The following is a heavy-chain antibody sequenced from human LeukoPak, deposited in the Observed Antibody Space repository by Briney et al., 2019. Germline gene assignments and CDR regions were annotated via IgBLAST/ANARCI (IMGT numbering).Heavy chain of an antibody. CDR2: IYRGGST. CDR3: ARDTVAGTGYYFDY. V-gene: IGHV3-53*05. CDR1: GFTVSSNY. D-gene: IGHD6-19*01. Sequence: QPGGSLRLSCAASGFTVSSNYMSWVRQAPGKGLEWVSVIYRGGSTYYADSVKGRFTITRDNSKNTLYLQMNGLRAEDTAVYYCARDTVAGTGYYFDYWGQGTLVTVSS. J-gene: IGHJ4*02.